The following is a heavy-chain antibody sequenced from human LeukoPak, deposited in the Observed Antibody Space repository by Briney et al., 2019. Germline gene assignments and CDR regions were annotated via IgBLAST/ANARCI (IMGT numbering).Heavy chain of an antibody. J-gene: IGHJ3*02. CDR1: GYTFTGYY. Sequence: ASLKVSCKASGYTFTGYYMHWVRQAPGQGLEWMGWINPNSGGTNYAQKFQGRVTMTRDTSIRTAYMELSRLRADDTAAYYCARQSYYDSSGRDAFDIWGQGTMVTVSS. D-gene: IGHD3-22*01. CDR3: ARQSYYDSSGRDAFDI. V-gene: IGHV1-2*02. CDR2: INPNSGGT.